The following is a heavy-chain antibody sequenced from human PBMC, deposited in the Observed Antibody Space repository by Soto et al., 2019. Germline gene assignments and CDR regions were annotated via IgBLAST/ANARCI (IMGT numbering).Heavy chain of an antibody. CDR2: IYHTGTT. CDR3: ARANIVVAVADTGNAFDI. V-gene: IGHV4-30-4*01. Sequence: PSETLSVTCTVSGGSITNGDYFWNWIRQSPGKGLEWIGFIYHTGTTYYNPSLRSRVSMSVDTSKNQFSLTVNSVTATDTGVYYCARANIVVAVADTGNAFDIWGQGTMVTVSS. D-gene: IGHD2-15*01. J-gene: IGHJ3*02. CDR1: GGSITNGDYF.